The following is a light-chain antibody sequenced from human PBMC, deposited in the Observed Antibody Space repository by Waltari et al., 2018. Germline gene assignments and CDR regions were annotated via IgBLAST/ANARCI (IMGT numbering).Light chain of an antibody. CDR1: QSVSSN. V-gene: IGKV3-15*01. CDR3: QQYNNWPRWT. J-gene: IGKJ2*02. CDR2: GAS. Sequence: ETVMTQSPATLSVSPGERATLSCRASQSVSSNLAWYQQKPGQAPRLLIYGASTRATGIPARFSGSGSGTEFTLTISSLQSEDFAVYYCQQYNNWPRWTFGQGTKLEI.